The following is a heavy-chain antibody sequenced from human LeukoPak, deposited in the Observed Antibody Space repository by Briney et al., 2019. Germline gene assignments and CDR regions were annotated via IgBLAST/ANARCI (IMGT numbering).Heavy chain of an antibody. J-gene: IGHJ4*02. D-gene: IGHD3-16*01. CDR1: GFTFTNYD. CDR2: ISTTGDR. V-gene: IGHV3-13*04. Sequence: PGGSLRLSCAASGFTFTNYDIHWVRQATGKGLEWVAAISTTGDRHNIPSVKGRFILFREDSKNSVNLHMNSLRAGDTAVYYCARSHYSDDYVLDYWGQGTLAIVSS. CDR3: ARSHYSDDYVLDY.